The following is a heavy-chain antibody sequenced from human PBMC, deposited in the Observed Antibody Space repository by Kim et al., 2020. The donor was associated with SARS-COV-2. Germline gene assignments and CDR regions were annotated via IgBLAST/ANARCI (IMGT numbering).Heavy chain of an antibody. Sequence: GGSLRLSCATSGFTFSSYWLNWVRQVPGKGLEWVANLNEDGSKQYYVDPAEGRSTISSANAKTSLHLQMHSLSAEATPAYHCSSGGAIRWGQRTLVTVS. CDR3: SSGGAIR. V-gene: IGHV3-7*03. J-gene: IGHJ1*01. CDR1: GFTFSSYW. D-gene: IGHD3-10*01. CDR2: LNEDGSKQ.